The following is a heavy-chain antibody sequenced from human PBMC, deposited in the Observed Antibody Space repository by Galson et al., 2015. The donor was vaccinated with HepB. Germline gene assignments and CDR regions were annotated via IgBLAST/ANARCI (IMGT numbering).Heavy chain of an antibody. CDR3: AKVKDNYSIHYYGMDV. J-gene: IGHJ6*02. D-gene: IGHD4-11*01. CDR2: ISYDSTDK. Sequence: SLRLSCAASGFTFSIYGLHWVRQAPGKVLEWVAVISYDSTDKYYADSVKGRFTISRDSSKNLLFLQMNSLRAEDTAVYYCAKVKDNYSIHYYGMDVWGQGTTVIVSS. V-gene: IGHV3-30*18. CDR1: GFTFSIYG.